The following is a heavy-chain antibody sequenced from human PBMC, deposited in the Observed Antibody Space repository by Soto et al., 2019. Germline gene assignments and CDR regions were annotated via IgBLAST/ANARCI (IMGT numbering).Heavy chain of an antibody. Sequence: QLQLQESGPGLVKPSETLSLTCTVSGGSISSSSYYWGWIRQPPGKGLEWIASIYYSGSTYYNPSLKSRVTVSVDTSKNQFSLKLSSVTAADTAVYYCCLNDYGDHGYWGQGTLVTVSS. D-gene: IGHD4-17*01. CDR2: IYYSGST. CDR3: CLNDYGDHGY. V-gene: IGHV4-39*01. CDR1: GGSISSSSYY. J-gene: IGHJ4*02.